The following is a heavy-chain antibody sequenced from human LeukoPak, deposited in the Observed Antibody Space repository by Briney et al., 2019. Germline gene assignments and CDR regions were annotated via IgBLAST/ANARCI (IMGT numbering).Heavy chain of an antibody. D-gene: IGHD3-10*01. V-gene: IGHV4-39*01. J-gene: IGHJ4*02. Sequence: PSETLSLTCTVSGGSISSSSYYWGWIRQPPGKGLEWIGSIYYSGSTYYNPSLRSRVTISVDTSKNQFSLKLSSVTAADTAVYYCASNVLLMTTNHDYWGQGTLVTVSS. CDR2: IYYSGST. CDR1: GGSISSSSYY. CDR3: ASNVLLMTTNHDY.